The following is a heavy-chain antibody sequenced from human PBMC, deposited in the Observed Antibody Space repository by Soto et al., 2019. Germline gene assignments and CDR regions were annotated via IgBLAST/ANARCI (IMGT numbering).Heavy chain of an antibody. D-gene: IGHD1-1*01. CDR2: ISAHNGNT. V-gene: IGHV1-18*01. CDR1: GYAFTTYG. CDR3: ARGRYGDY. Sequence: QVHLVQSGAEVKKPGASVNVSCKGSGYAFTTYGITWVRQAPGQGLEWMGWISAHNGNTNYAQKLQGRVTVNRDTSTSTAYMELRSLRSDDTAVYYCARGRYGDYWGQGALVTVSS. J-gene: IGHJ4*02.